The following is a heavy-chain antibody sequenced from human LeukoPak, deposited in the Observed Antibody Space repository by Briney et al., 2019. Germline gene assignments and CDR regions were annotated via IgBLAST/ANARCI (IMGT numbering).Heavy chain of an antibody. D-gene: IGHD3-10*01. V-gene: IGHV4-59*01. CDR2: IYYSGST. J-gene: IGHJ4*02. Sequence: SETLSLTCTVSGGSISSYYWSWIRQPPGKGLEWIGYIYYSGSTNYNPSLKSRVTISVDTSKNQFSLKLSSVTAADTAVYYCARRGDDGGWYFDYWGQGTLVTVSS. CDR1: GGSISSYY. CDR3: ARRGDDGGWYFDY.